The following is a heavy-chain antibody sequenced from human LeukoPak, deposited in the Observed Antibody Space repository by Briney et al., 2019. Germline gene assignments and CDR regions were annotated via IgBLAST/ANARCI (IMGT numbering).Heavy chain of an antibody. Sequence: SETLSLTCAVYGGSFSGYYWGWIRQPPGKGLEWIGEINHSGSTNYNPSLKSRVTISVDTSKNQFSLKLSSVTAADTAVYYCARAYGSGSYGSDYWGQGTLVTVSS. V-gene: IGHV4-34*01. CDR3: ARAYGSGSYGSDY. CDR2: INHSGST. D-gene: IGHD3-10*01. CDR1: GGSFSGYY. J-gene: IGHJ4*02.